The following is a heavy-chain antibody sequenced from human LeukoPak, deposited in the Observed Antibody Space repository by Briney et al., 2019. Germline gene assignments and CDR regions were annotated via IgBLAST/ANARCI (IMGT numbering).Heavy chain of an antibody. V-gene: IGHV1-18*04. CDR2: ISAYNGNT. J-gene: IGHJ4*02. Sequence: ASVKVSCKASGYTFTSYGISWMRQAPGQGLEWMGWISAYNGNTNYAQKLQGRVTMTTDTSTSTAYMELRSLRSDDTAVYYCARDTLLWFGEQPDYWGQGTLVTVSS. CDR1: GYTFTSYG. D-gene: IGHD3-10*01. CDR3: ARDTLLWFGEQPDY.